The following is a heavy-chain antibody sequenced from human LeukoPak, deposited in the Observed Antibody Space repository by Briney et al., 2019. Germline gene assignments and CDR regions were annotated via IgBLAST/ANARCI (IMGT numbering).Heavy chain of an antibody. CDR1: GYTFTSYG. Sequence: SVKVSCKASGYTFTSYGISWVRQAPGQGLEWMGGIIPIFGTANYAQKFQGRVTITTDESTSTAYMELSSLRSEDTAVYYCARSPLPYCGGDCSYDYWGQGTLVTVSS. CDR2: IIPIFGTA. V-gene: IGHV1-69*05. CDR3: ARSPLPYCGGDCSYDY. J-gene: IGHJ4*02. D-gene: IGHD2-21*01.